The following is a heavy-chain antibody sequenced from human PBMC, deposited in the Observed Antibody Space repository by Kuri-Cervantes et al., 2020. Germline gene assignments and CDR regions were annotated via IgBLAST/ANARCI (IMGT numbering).Heavy chain of an antibody. CDR1: GGSISSGDYY. V-gene: IGHV4-30-4*01. Sequence: SCTVSGGSISSGDYYWSWIRQPPGKGLEWIGYIYYSGSTYYNPSLKSRVTISVDTSKNQFSLKLSSVTAADTAVYYCARELIPKYYFDYWGQGTLVTVSS. J-gene: IGHJ4*02. CDR3: ARELIPKYYFDY. CDR2: IYYSGST. D-gene: IGHD2-2*02.